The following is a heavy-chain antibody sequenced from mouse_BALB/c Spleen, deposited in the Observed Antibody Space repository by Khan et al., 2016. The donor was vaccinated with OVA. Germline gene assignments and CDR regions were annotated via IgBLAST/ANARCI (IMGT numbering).Heavy chain of an antibody. J-gene: IGHJ3*01. CDR2: ISPGSGDT. Sequence: QVQLQQSRAELARPGASVKLSCKASGYTFTDYYINWVKQRTGQGLEWIGEISPGSGDTYYNEKFKGMATLTADKSSSTAYMQLSSLTSEASAVYFCARRNYFGYTFAYWGQGTLVTVSA. CDR3: ARRNYFGYTFAY. D-gene: IGHD1-2*01. CDR1: GYTFTDYY. V-gene: IGHV1-77*01.